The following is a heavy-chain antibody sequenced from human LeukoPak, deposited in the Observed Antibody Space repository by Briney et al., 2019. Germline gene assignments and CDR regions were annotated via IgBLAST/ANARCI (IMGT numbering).Heavy chain of an antibody. V-gene: IGHV4-59*01. J-gene: IGHJ5*02. CDR1: GGSISSYY. D-gene: IGHD3-22*01. CDR3: ARGRRRYYYDSSGYRPNWFDP. CDR2: IYYSGST. Sequence: SETLSLTCTVSGGSISSYYWSWIRQPPGKGLEWIGYIYYSGSTNYNPSLKSRVTISVDTSKNQFSLKLSSVTAADTAVYYCARGRRRYYYDSSGYRPNWFDPWGQGTLVTVSS.